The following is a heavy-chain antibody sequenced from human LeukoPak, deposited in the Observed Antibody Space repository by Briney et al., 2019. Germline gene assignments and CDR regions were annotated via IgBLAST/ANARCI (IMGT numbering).Heavy chain of an antibody. J-gene: IGHJ6*02. D-gene: IGHD6-13*01. CDR2: ISGDGGST. Sequence: GGSLRLSCAASGFTFDDYAMHWVRQAPGKGLEWVSLISGDGGSTYYADSVKGRFTISRDNSKNSLYLQMNSPRTEDTALYYCAKDIGCRGSSWYPWCYYYGMDVWGQGTTVTVSS. V-gene: IGHV3-43*02. CDR1: GFTFDDYA. CDR3: AKDIGCRGSSWYPWCYYYGMDV.